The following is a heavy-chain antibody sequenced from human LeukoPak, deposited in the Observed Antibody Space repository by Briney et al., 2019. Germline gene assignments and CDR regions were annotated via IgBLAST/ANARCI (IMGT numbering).Heavy chain of an antibody. CDR3: ARGRPDSDCSSTSCYRGWFDP. V-gene: IGHV1-69*01. J-gene: IGHJ5*02. CDR2: IIPIFGTA. CDR1: GGTFSSYA. D-gene: IGHD2-2*02. Sequence: SVKVSCKASGGTFSSYAISWVRQAPGQGLEWMGGIIPIFGTANYAQKFQGRVTITADESTSTAYMELSSLRSEDTAVYYCARGRPDSDCSSTSCYRGWFDPWGQGTLVTVSS.